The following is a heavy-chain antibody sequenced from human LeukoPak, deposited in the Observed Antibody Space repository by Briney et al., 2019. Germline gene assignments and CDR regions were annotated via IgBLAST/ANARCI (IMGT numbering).Heavy chain of an antibody. D-gene: IGHD6-19*01. J-gene: IGHJ4*02. CDR2: ISWNSGSI. CDR3: AKDSRSSGWLHFDY. V-gene: IGHV3-9*01. CDR1: GFTFDDYA. Sequence: GRSLRLSCAASGFTFDDYAMHWVRQAPGEGLEWVSGISWNSGSIGYADSVKGRFTISRDNAKNSLYLQMNSLRAEDTALYYCAKDSRSSGWLHFDYWGQGTLVTVSS.